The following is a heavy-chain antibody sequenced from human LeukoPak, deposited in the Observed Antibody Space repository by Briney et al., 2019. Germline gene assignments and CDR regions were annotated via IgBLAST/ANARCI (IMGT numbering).Heavy chain of an antibody. CDR2: VTNSGGST. D-gene: IGHD3-3*01. Sequence: SGGSLRLSCAASGFTFSSYAMSWVRQAPGKGLEWVSSVTNSGGSTYYADSVKGRFAISRDNSKNTLYLQMNSLRAEDTAVYYCAKDNQNTIFGVVIIRHFDYWGQGTLVTVSS. J-gene: IGHJ4*02. CDR3: AKDNQNTIFGVVIIRHFDY. CDR1: GFTFSSYA. V-gene: IGHV3-23*01.